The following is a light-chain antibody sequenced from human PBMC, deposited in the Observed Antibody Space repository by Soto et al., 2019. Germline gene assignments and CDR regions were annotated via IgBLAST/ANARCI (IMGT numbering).Light chain of an antibody. V-gene: IGLV2-14*03. Sequence: QSALTQPASVSGSPGQSITISCTGTSSDVGAYNYVSWYQQHPSKAPKLMIYDVSNRPSGVSNRSSGSKSDNTASLTISGLQAEDEADYYCSSYTTSSTLVFGGGTKL. CDR3: SSYTTSSTLV. CDR1: SSDVGAYNY. CDR2: DVS. J-gene: IGLJ2*01.